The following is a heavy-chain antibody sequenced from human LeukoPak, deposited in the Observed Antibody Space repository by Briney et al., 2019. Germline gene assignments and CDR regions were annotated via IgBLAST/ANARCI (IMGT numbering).Heavy chain of an antibody. CDR1: GFTFSSYA. Sequence: GGPRRLSCAASGFTFSSYAMSWVRQAPGKGLGWVSAISGSGGSTYYADSVKGRFTISRDNSKNTLYLQMNSLRAEDTAVYYRAKDRDYHDRTYYFDYWGQGTLVTVSS. J-gene: IGHJ4*02. CDR2: ISGSGGST. CDR3: AKDRDYHDRTYYFDY. V-gene: IGHV3-23*01. D-gene: IGHD3-22*01.